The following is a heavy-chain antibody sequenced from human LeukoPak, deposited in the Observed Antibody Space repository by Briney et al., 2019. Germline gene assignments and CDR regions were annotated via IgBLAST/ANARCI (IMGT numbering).Heavy chain of an antibody. V-gene: IGHV4-59*08. CDR1: GVSISSYY. J-gene: IGHJ4*02. D-gene: IGHD2/OR15-2a*01. CDR2: IYYSGST. Sequence: PSETLSLTCTVSGVSISSYYWSWIRQPPGKGLEWIGYIYYSGSTNYNPSLKSRVTISVDTSKNQFSLKLSSVTAADTAVYYCARHDTSMMVDYWGQGTLVTVSS. CDR3: ARHDTSMMVDY.